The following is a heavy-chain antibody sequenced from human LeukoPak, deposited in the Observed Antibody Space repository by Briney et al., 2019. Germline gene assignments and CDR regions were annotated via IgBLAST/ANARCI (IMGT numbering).Heavy chain of an antibody. Sequence: GGSLGLSCVASGFIFRNYYMSWVRQAPGKGLEWISAINGSGTTTYYADSVKGRFTISRDNSKNTLYLHMDRLRAEDTATYFCCDGMDVWGQGTTVAVSS. V-gene: IGHV3-23*01. CDR1: GFIFRNYY. J-gene: IGHJ6*02. CDR2: INGSGTTT. CDR3: CDGMDV.